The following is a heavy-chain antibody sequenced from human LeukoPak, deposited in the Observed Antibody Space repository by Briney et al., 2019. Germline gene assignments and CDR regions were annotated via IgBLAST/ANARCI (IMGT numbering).Heavy chain of an antibody. V-gene: IGHV4-59*01. CDR2: IYYSGST. CDR3: ARGLGLEEYQRPRYYYYYGMDV. D-gene: IGHD2-2*01. Sequence: PSETLSLTCTVSGGSISRYYWSWIRQPPGKGLEWIGYIYYSGSTNYNPSLKSRVTISVDTSKNQFSLKLSSVTAADTALYYCARGLGLEEYQRPRYYYYYGMDVWGQGTTVTVSS. J-gene: IGHJ6*02. CDR1: GGSISRYY.